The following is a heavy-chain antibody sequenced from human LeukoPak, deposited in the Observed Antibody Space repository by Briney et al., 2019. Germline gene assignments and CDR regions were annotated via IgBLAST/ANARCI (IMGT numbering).Heavy chain of an antibody. J-gene: IGHJ4*02. CDR2: INAGNGDT. Sequence: ASVKVSCKGSGYTFSSYAMHWVRQAPGQRLEWMGWINAGNGDTKYSQKFQGRVTITRDTSATTAYMELSSLRSEDTAVYYCARAGLYSGSGLDYWGQGALVTVSS. CDR1: GYTFSSYA. CDR3: ARAGLYSGSGLDY. D-gene: IGHD5-12*01. V-gene: IGHV1-3*01.